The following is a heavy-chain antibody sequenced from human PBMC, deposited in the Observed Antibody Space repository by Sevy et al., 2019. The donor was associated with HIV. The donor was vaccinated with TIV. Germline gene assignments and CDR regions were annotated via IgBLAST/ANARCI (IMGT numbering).Heavy chain of an antibody. V-gene: IGHV3-13*01. D-gene: IGHD1-26*01. Sequence: GGSLRLSCAASGFTFSRYDMHWVRQATGKGLEWVSSIGTAGETYYPGSVKGRFTNSRENAKKSLYLQLNSLGAGDTAVYYCARGTRYSGSYYLGGDAFDIWGQGTMVTVSS. CDR1: GFTFSRYD. CDR3: ARGTRYSGSYYLGGDAFDI. CDR2: IGTAGET. J-gene: IGHJ3*02.